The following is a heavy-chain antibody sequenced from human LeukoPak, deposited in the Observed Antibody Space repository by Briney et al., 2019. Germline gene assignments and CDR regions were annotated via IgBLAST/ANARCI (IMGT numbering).Heavy chain of an antibody. Sequence: SETLSLTCAVYGGSFSGYYWSWIRQPPGKGLEWIGEINHSGSTNYNPSLKSRVTISVDTSKNQFSPKLSSVTAADTAVYYCARVTFGGVIAGNWGQGTLVTVSS. CDR2: INHSGST. V-gene: IGHV4-34*01. CDR3: ARVTFGGVIAGN. D-gene: IGHD3-16*02. CDR1: GGSFSGYY. J-gene: IGHJ4*02.